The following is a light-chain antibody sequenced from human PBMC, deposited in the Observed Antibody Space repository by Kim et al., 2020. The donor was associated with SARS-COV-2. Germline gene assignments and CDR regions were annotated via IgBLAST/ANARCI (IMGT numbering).Light chain of an antibody. CDR1: TGAVTSGHR. J-gene: IGLJ3*02. CDR2: ETS. CDR3: LLSYSGAWV. V-gene: IGLV7-46*01. Sequence: QAVVTQEPSLTVSPGGTVTLTCGSTTGAVTSGHRPYWFQQKPGQAPRTLTYETSNKHSWTPARFSGSLLGGKAALTLSGAQPEDEAEYYCLLSYSGAWVFGGGTQLTVL.